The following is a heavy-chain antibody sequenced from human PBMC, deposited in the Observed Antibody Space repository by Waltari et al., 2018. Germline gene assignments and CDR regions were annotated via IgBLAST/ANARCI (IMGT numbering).Heavy chain of an antibody. Sequence: EVQLVESGGGLVQPGGSLRLSCAASGFTFSSYWMSWVRQAPGKGLGWVANIKQDGSEKYYVDSVKGRFTISRDNAKNSLYLQMNSLRAEDTAVYYCASLTVYYGSGSLDYWGQGTLVTVSS. V-gene: IGHV3-7*01. J-gene: IGHJ4*02. CDR2: IKQDGSEK. D-gene: IGHD3-10*01. CDR3: ASLTVYYGSGSLDY. CDR1: GFTFSSYW.